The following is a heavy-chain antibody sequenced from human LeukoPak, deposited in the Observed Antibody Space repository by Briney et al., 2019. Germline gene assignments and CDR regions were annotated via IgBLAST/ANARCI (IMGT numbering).Heavy chain of an antibody. CDR3: AVGVAAAGPSLDY. J-gene: IGHJ4*02. CDR2: IIPIFGTA. Sequence: ASVKVSCKSSGGTFSCYAISWVRQAPGQGLEWMGRIIPIFGTANYAQKFQGRVTITTDESTSTAYMELSSLRSEDTAVYYCAVGVAAAGPSLDYWAQGTLVTVSS. CDR1: GGTFSCYA. D-gene: IGHD6-13*01. V-gene: IGHV1-69*05.